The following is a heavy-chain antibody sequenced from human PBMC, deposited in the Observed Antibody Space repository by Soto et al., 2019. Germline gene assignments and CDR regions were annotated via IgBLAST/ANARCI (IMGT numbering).Heavy chain of an antibody. J-gene: IGHJ6*03. V-gene: IGHV4-31*03. CDR3: ARCLVGQPYYYYYYMDV. CDR1: GGSISSGGYY. Sequence: SETLSLTCTVSGGSISSGGYYWSWIRQHPGKGLEWIGYIYYSGSTYYNPSLKSRVTISVDTSKNQFSLKLSSVTAADTAVYYCARCLVGQPYYYYYYMDVWGKGTTVTVSS. CDR2: IYYSGST. D-gene: IGHD3-16*01.